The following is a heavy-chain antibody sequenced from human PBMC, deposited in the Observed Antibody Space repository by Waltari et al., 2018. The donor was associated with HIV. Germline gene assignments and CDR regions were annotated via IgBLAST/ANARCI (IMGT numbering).Heavy chain of an antibody. Sequence: QVQLQESGPGLVKPSETLSLTCTVSGGSISRYYWRWIRQPPGKGLEWIGYIYYSGSTNYNPSLKSRVTISVDTSKNQFSLKLSSVTAADTAVYYCATDPRGWPDAFDIWGQGTMVTVSS. CDR1: GGSISRYY. D-gene: IGHD6-19*01. CDR3: ATDPRGWPDAFDI. CDR2: IYYSGST. J-gene: IGHJ3*02. V-gene: IGHV4-59*01.